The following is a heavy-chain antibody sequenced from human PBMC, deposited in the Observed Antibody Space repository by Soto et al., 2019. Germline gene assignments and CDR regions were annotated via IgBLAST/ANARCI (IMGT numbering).Heavy chain of an antibody. CDR2: ISSSSSYI. D-gene: IGHD6-13*01. CDR3: ARAADSTLNYMDV. J-gene: IGHJ6*03. Sequence: EVQLVESGGGLVKPGGSLRLSCAASGFTFSSYSMNWVRQAPGKGLEWVSSISSSSSYIYYADSVKGRFTISRDNAKNSLYLQMNSLRAEDTAVYYCARAADSTLNYMDVWGKGTTVTVSS. CDR1: GFTFSSYS. V-gene: IGHV3-21*01.